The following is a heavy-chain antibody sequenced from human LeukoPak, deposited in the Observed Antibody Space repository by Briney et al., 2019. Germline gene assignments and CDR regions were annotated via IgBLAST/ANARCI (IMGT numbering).Heavy chain of an antibody. CDR1: GFTFSDYA. CDR2: INDNGSTR. CDR3: ARVSRGSYHFEY. V-gene: IGHV3-23*01. Sequence: GGSLRLSCGASGFTFSDYAMGWVRQAPGKGLEWVSGINDNGSTRFYAASVKGRFTSSRDNAKNTLYLQMSSLRAEDTAVYYCARVSRGSYHFEYWGQGALVTVSS. J-gene: IGHJ4*02. D-gene: IGHD1-26*01.